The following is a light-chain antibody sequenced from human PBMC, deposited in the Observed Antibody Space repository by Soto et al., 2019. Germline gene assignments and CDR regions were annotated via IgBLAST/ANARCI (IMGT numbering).Light chain of an antibody. J-gene: IGKJ4*01. Sequence: DILLTQSPGTLSLSPGERVTLSCRASQTVSNTFLAWYQHKPGQAPRILIYGASIRATGVPDRFSGGGSGTDFTLTISRLEPEDFGVYYCQQWRTPPLTFGGGTTVEI. CDR2: GAS. CDR3: QQWRTPPLT. V-gene: IGKV3-20*01. CDR1: QTVSNTF.